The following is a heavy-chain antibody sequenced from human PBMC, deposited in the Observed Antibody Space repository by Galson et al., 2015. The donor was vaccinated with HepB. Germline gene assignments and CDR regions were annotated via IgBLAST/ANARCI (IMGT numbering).Heavy chain of an antibody. Sequence: SLRLSCAASGFTFSDYGMHWVRQAPGKELDWVAVISYDGSKRYYADSVKGRFNISRDNSKNTLFLQMNSLRAEDTALYYCAKDVSQPGYSYLDDHWGQGTLVTVSS. J-gene: IGHJ5*02. V-gene: IGHV3-30*18. CDR1: GFTFSDYG. CDR2: ISYDGSKR. D-gene: IGHD5-18*01. CDR3: AKDVSQPGYSYLDDH.